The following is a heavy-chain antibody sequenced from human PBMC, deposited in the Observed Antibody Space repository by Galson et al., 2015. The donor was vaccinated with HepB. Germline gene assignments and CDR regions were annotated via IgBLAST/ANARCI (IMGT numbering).Heavy chain of an antibody. CDR2: IYSGGDT. Sequence: SLRLSCAASGFTVRSNYMSWVRQAPGKGLEWVSVIYSGGDTYYADSVKGRFTISRDNSKNTLYLQMNSLRVEDTAVYYCASRPYLSGTIAPFDYWGQGTLVTVSS. D-gene: IGHD3-10*01. CDR3: ASRPYLSGTIAPFDY. V-gene: IGHV3-66*02. J-gene: IGHJ4*02. CDR1: GFTVRSNY.